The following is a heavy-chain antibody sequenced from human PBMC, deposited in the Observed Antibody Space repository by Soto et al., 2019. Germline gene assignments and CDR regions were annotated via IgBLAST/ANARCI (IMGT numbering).Heavy chain of an antibody. V-gene: IGHV1-2*04. J-gene: IGHJ6*02. CDR1: GYTFTGYY. CDR2: INPNSGGT. Sequence: ASVKVSCKASGYTFTGYYMHWVRQAPVQGLEWMGWINPNSGGTNYAQKFQGWVTMTRDTSISTAYMELSRLRSDDTAVYYCARDYVRYCSSTSCYTPYYYYYGMDVWGQGTTVTVSS. D-gene: IGHD2-2*02. CDR3: ARDYVRYCSSTSCYTPYYYYYGMDV.